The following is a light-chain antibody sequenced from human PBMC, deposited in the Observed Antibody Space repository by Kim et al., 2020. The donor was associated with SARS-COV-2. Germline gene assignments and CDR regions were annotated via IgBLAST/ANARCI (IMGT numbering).Light chain of an antibody. J-gene: IGKJ4*01. CDR3: QQYNNWPLT. V-gene: IGKV3-15*01. Sequence: VPPGETAPPSCRASQSVNSKVAWYQQKPGQAPRLLIYGASTRATGIPGRFSGSGSGTEFTLTISSLQSEDFAVYCCQQYNNWPLTFGGGTKVDIK. CDR1: QSVNSK. CDR2: GAS.